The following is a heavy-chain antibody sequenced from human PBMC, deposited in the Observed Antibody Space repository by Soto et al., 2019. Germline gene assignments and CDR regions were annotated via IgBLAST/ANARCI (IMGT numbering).Heavy chain of an antibody. J-gene: IGHJ4*02. D-gene: IGHD3-22*01. CDR3: ARGPTDYYEKIANYFFDY. Sequence: QVQLVQSGAEVKKPGASVKVSCKASGYTFITYGVSWVRQAPGQGLDWLGWISTYNGNTRYAESLQGRVTMTTDTTQNTAYMELRNLRYDATAVYYCARGPTDYYEKIANYFFDYWGQVALGTVAS. CDR2: ISTYNGNT. V-gene: IGHV1-18*01. CDR1: GYTFITYG.